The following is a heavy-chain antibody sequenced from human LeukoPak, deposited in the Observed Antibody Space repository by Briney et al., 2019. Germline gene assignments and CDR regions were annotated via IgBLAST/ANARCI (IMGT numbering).Heavy chain of an antibody. J-gene: IGHJ6*03. Sequence: KASETLSLTCAVYGGSFSGYYWSWIRQPPGKGLEWIGEINHSGSTNYNPSLKSRVTISVDTSKNQFSLKLSSVTAADTAVYYCARQGYCSSTSCSDYYMDVWGKGTTVTVSS. CDR3: ARQGYCSSTSCSDYYMDV. V-gene: IGHV4-34*01. CDR2: INHSGST. CDR1: GGSFSGYY. D-gene: IGHD2-2*01.